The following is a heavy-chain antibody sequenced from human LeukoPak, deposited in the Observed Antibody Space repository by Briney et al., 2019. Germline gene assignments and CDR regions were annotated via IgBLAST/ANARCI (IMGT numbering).Heavy chain of an antibody. D-gene: IGHD1-14*01. Sequence: SETLSLTCTVSGGSISSGAYYWNWLRQPPGKGLEWIGYISHSGRTYYNPSFMGRVTISVDRSKNPFSLKMSSVTAADTAVYYCAKTGRRGYFDLWGRGTLVSVSS. CDR2: ISHSGRT. V-gene: IGHV4-30-2*01. CDR3: AKTGRRGYFDL. CDR1: GGSISSGAYY. J-gene: IGHJ2*01.